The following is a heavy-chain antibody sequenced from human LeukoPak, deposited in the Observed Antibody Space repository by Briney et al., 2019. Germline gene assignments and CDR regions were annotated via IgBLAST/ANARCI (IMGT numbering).Heavy chain of an antibody. J-gene: IGHJ5*02. CDR1: GYTFTGYY. CDR3: ARPRGYYDSSGPYRT. D-gene: IGHD3-22*01. CDR2: INPSSGGT. Sequence: ASVKVSCKASGYTFTGYYIHWVRQAPGQGLEWMGWINPSSGGTNYAQKFQGRVTMTRDTSISTAYMELSRLRSDDTAVYYCARPRGYYDSSGPYRTWGQGTLVTVSS. V-gene: IGHV1-2*02.